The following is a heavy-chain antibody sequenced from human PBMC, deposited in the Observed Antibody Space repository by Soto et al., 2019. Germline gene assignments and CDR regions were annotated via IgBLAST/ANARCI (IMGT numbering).Heavy chain of an antibody. CDR3: ARGEVVAANL. Sequence: ASVKVSCRASGGTFSSYAISWVRQAPGQGLEWMGWIIPIIGTTNYAQKLQGRVTMTTDTSTSTAYMELRSLRSDDTAVYYCARGEVVAANLWGQGTLVTVSS. J-gene: IGHJ5*02. CDR2: IIPIIGTT. D-gene: IGHD2-15*01. V-gene: IGHV1-69*05. CDR1: GGTFSSYA.